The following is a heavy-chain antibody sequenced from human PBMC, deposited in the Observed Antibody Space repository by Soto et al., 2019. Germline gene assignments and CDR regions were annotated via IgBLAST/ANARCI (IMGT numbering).Heavy chain of an antibody. Sequence: SVKVSCKASGGTFSSYAISLVRQAPGQGLEWMGGIIPIFGTANYAQKFQGRVTITADESTSTAYMELSSLRSEDTAVYYCATLLREDYYDSSGYYHIDYWG. CDR2: IIPIFGTA. V-gene: IGHV1-69*13. D-gene: IGHD3-22*01. CDR1: GGTFSSYA. J-gene: IGHJ4*01. CDR3: ATLLREDYYDSSGYYHIDY.